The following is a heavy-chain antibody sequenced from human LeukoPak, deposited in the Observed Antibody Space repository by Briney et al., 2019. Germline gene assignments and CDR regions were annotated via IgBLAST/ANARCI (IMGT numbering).Heavy chain of an antibody. CDR3: ARDREDYDFWSGYLDRNYYYYGMDV. Sequence: PGGSLRLSCAASGFTFSDYYMSWIRQAPGKGLEWVSYISSSGSTIYYADSVKGRFTISRDNAKNSLYLQMNSLRAEDTAVYYCARDREDYDFWSGYLDRNYYYYGMDVWGQGTTVTVSS. J-gene: IGHJ6*02. CDR1: GFTFSDYY. V-gene: IGHV3-11*01. CDR2: ISSSGSTI. D-gene: IGHD3-3*01.